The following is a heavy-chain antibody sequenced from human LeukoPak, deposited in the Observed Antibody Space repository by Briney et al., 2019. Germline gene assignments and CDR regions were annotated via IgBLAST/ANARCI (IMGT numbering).Heavy chain of an antibody. CDR2: IYYIWTT. V-gene: IGHV4-59*01. D-gene: IGHD1-7*01. J-gene: IGHJ5*02. Sequence: SETLSLTCTVSGGSISIYYWSWIRQPPGKGLEWLGHIYYIWTTKYNPSLKSRVSMSVATSKNQFSLKLSSVTAADTAVYYCARGGLELGLDWFDPWGQGTLVTVSS. CDR3: ARGGLELGLDWFDP. CDR1: GGSISIYY.